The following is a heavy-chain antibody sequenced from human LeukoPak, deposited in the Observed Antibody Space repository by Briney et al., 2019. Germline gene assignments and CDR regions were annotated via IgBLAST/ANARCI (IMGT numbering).Heavy chain of an antibody. CDR3: ARRNSGSFLFDY. D-gene: IGHD1-26*01. V-gene: IGHV1-46*01. CDR2: INPSGGST. Sequence: ASVKVSCKASGYTFTSYYMHWVRQAPGQGLEWMGIINPSGGSTSYAQKFQGRVTMTRDMSTSTVYMELSSLRSEDTAVCYCARRNSGSFLFDYWGQGTLVTVSS. J-gene: IGHJ4*02. CDR1: GYTFTSYY.